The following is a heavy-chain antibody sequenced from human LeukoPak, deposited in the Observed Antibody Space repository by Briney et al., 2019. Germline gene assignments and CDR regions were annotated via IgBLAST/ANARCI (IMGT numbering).Heavy chain of an antibody. CDR3: ARDRRAVTGTYFDY. CDR2: ISSSGSTI. CDR1: GFTFSDHY. V-gene: IGHV3-11*04. Sequence: GGSLRLSCVASGFTFSDHYMTWIRQSPGKGLEWVSYISSSGSTIYYADSVKGRFTISRDNAKNSLYLQMNSLRAEDTAVYYCARDRRAVTGTYFDYWGQGTLVTVSS. D-gene: IGHD6-19*01. J-gene: IGHJ4*02.